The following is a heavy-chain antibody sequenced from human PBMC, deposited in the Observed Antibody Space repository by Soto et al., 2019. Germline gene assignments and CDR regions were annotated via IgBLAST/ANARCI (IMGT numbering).Heavy chain of an antibody. Sequence: GASVKVSCKASGVTFSSYAISWVRQAPGQGLEWMGGIIPIFGAANYAQKFQGRVTITADESTSTAYMELSSLRSEDTAVYYCARVVRGVTFYYGMDVWGQGTTVTVSS. CDR3: ARVVRGVTFYYGMDV. CDR2: IIPIFGAA. J-gene: IGHJ6*02. V-gene: IGHV1-69*13. CDR1: GVTFSSYA. D-gene: IGHD3-10*01.